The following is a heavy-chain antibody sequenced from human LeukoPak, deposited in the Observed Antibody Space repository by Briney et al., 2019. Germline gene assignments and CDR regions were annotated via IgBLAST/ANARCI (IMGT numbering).Heavy chain of an antibody. CDR1: GFTFSSYW. J-gene: IGHJ4*02. Sequence: PGGSLRLSCAVSGFTFSSYWMTWVRQVPGKGLQWVANINQDGREKHYMDSMKGRLNISRDNTENSVFLQLTSLRPEDTGIYFCAKGRDYGDYWGQGTLVAVSS. CDR3: AKGRDYGDY. CDR2: INQDGREK. V-gene: IGHV3-7*01.